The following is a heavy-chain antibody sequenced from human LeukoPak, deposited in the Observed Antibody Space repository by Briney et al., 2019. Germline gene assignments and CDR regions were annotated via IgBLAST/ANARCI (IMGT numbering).Heavy chain of an antibody. Sequence: PSETLSLTCTVSGGSISSSSYYWGWIRHPPVKGLVLLGSIYYSGSTYYNPSLKSRVTISVDTSKNQFSLKLSSVTAADTAVYYCARDLRSSSWYYFDYWGQGTLVTVSS. CDR3: ARDLRSSSWYYFDY. CDR2: IYYSGST. J-gene: IGHJ4*02. CDR1: GGSISSSSYY. D-gene: IGHD6-13*01. V-gene: IGHV4-39*07.